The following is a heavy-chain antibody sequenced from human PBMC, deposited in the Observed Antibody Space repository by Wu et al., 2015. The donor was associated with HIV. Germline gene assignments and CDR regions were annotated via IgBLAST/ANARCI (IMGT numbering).Heavy chain of an antibody. V-gene: IGHV1-18*01. D-gene: IGHD3-22*01. CDR1: GYDFDDYG. J-gene: IGHJ3*01. CDR2: ISDYNRNK. CDR3: ARDYYDRGPVPLGN. Sequence: QIHLVQSGREVKKTGASMKLSCKTSGYDFDDYGIIWVRQAPGQGLEWMGWISDYNRNKKYGEKFRDRIMMNIDTITDTAYMELRSLRVDDTAVYFCARDYYDRGPVPLGNWGQGTLVTVSS.